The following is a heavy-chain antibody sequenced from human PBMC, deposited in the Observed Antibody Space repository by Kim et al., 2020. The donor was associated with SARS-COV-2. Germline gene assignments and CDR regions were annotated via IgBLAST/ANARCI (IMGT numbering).Heavy chain of an antibody. CDR2: ISGGARNK. J-gene: IGHJ6*02. Sequence: WGSLRLSCVASGFTFDTYAMSWVRQAPGKGLEWVSVISGGARNKFYEDPVRGRFTIFRDNSKDTLYLQMNSLRDEDTALYYCAKMVIMDGYNYFYYYAMDVWGQGTTVTVSS. CDR3: AKMVIMDGYNYFYYYAMDV. V-gene: IGHV3-23*01. D-gene: IGHD2-21*01. CDR1: GFTFDTYA.